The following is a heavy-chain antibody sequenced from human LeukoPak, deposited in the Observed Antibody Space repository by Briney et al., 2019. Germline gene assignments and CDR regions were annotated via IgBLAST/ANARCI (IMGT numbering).Heavy chain of an antibody. Sequence: GRSLRLSCAASGFTFDDYAMHWVRQAPGKGLEWVSGINWKSATIAYADSVKGRFTISRDNAKNSLYLQMNSLRAEDTALYYCIKDAMKYCSGGSCYLLDYWGQGTLVTVSS. J-gene: IGHJ4*02. CDR2: INWKSATI. CDR3: IKDAMKYCSGGSCYLLDY. V-gene: IGHV3-9*01. CDR1: GFTFDDYA. D-gene: IGHD2-15*01.